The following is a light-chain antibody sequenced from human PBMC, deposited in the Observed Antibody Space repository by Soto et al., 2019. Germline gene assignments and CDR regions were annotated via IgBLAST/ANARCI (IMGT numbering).Light chain of an antibody. CDR3: APWDDRLSGRV. CDR1: SSNIGNNY. J-gene: IGLJ3*02. Sequence: QSVLTQPPSGSGTPGQRVSISCSGSSSNIGNNYVYWYQHLPGTAPKLLIYKNDQRPSGVPDRFSGSRAGTSASLAISGLRSEDEADYYCAPWDDRLSGRVFGGGTKLTVL. V-gene: IGLV1-47*01. CDR2: KND.